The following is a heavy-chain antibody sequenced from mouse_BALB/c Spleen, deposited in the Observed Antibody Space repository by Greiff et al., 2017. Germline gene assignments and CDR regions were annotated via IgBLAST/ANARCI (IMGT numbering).Heavy chain of an antibody. D-gene: IGHD1-1*01. CDR2: ISDGGSYT. CDR3: ARRDYYAFDY. J-gene: IGHJ2*01. CDR1: GFTFSDYY. V-gene: IGHV5-4*02. Sequence: EVQVVESGGGLVKPGGSLKLSCAASGFTFSDYYMYWVRQTPEKRLEWVATISDGGSYTYYPDSVKGRFTISRDNAKNNLYLQMSSLKSEDTAMYYCARRDYYAFDYWGQGTTLTVSS.